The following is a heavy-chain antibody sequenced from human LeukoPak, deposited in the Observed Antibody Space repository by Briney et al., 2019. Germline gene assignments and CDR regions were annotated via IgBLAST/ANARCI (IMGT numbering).Heavy chain of an antibody. Sequence: GGSLRLSCAASGFTFSSYAMNRVRQAPGKGLEWVSGVSGSGGNTFYAGSVKGRYTISRDNSDNTLYLQMNSLRAEDTAVYYCARGSGGSCYSSFDYWGQGILVTVSS. CDR3: ARGSGGSCYSSFDY. V-gene: IGHV3-23*01. J-gene: IGHJ4*02. D-gene: IGHD2-15*01. CDR1: GFTFSSYA. CDR2: VSGSGGNT.